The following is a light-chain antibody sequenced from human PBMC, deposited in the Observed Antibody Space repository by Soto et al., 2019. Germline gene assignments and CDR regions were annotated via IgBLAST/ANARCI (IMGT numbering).Light chain of an antibody. CDR3: QQYYSYPPT. V-gene: IGKV1-39*01. Sequence: DIQMTQSPSSLSASVGDRVTITCRASQSISIYLNWYQQKPGKAPKLLIYAASTLQSGVPSRFSGSGSGTDFTLTISCLQSEDFATYYCQQYYSYPPTFGQGTKVEIK. CDR2: AAS. J-gene: IGKJ1*01. CDR1: QSISIY.